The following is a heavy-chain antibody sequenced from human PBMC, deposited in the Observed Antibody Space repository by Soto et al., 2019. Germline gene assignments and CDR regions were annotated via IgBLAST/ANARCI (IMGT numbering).Heavy chain of an antibody. CDR3: ARMSRELLSLFDY. D-gene: IGHD1-26*01. Sequence: AASVKVSCKASGGTFSSYAISWVRQAPGQGLEWMGGIIPIFGTANYAQKFQGRVTITADESTSTAYMELSSLRSEDTAVYYCARMSRELLSLFDYWGQGTLVTVSS. CDR1: GGTFSSYA. V-gene: IGHV1-69*13. J-gene: IGHJ4*02. CDR2: IIPIFGTA.